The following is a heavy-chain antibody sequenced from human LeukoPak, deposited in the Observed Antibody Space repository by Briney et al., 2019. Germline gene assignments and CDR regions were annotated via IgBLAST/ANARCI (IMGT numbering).Heavy chain of an antibody. CDR2: INLNSGGT. Sequence: ASVKVSCKASGYTFTGYYMHWVRQPPGQGLEWMGWINLNSGGTNYAQKLQGTVTMTRDTSISTAYMELSRLRSDETAVYYCARALGMATIGYWGQGTLVTVSS. D-gene: IGHD5-24*01. V-gene: IGHV1-2*02. CDR1: GYTFTGYY. CDR3: ARALGMATIGY. J-gene: IGHJ4*02.